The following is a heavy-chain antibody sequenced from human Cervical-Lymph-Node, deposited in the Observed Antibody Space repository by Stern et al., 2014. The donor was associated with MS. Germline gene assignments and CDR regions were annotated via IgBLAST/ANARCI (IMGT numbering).Heavy chain of an antibody. Sequence: VQLVESGGGVVQPGRSLRLSCAASGFTFSSYAMHRVRQAPGKGLEWVAVISYDGSNKYYADSVKGRFTIARDNSKTTLYLQMNSLRAEDTAVYYCARDGSYGDYDYYGMDVWGQGTTVTVSS. CDR3: ARDGSYGDYDYYGMDV. V-gene: IGHV3-30*01. J-gene: IGHJ6*02. D-gene: IGHD4-17*01. CDR2: ISYDGSNK. CDR1: GFTFSSYA.